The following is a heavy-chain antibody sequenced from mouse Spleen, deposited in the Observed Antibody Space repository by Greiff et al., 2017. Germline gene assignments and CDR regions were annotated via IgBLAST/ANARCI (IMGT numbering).Heavy chain of an antibody. CDR1: GYTFTSYW. D-gene: IGHD1-1*01. CDR3: ARWGDYVDFDY. CDR2: IDPNSGNT. Sequence: QVQLKQSGAELVKPGASVKVSCKASGYTFTSYWMHWVKQRPGRGLEWIGTIDPNSGNTKYNEKFKSKATLTVDKPSSTAYMQLSSLTSEDSAVYYCARWGDYVDFDYWGQGTTLTVSS. J-gene: IGHJ2*01. V-gene: IGHV1-72*01.